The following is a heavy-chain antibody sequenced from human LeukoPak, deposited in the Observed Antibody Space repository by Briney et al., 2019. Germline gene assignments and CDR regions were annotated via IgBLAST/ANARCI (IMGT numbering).Heavy chain of an antibody. Sequence: GGSLRLSCAISGFTFSACELTWVRQAPGKGLEWVSYISRSGSTRYYADSVKGRFTISRDNAKNSLYLQMNSLRAEDTAVYYCARVATMVRVPLDSLDIWGQGTMVSVSS. CDR1: GFTFSACE. J-gene: IGHJ3*02. CDR2: ISRSGSTR. V-gene: IGHV3-48*03. D-gene: IGHD3-10*01. CDR3: ARVATMVRVPLDSLDI.